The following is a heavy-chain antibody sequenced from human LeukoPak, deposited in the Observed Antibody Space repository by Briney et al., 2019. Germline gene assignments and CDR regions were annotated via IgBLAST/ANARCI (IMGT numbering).Heavy chain of an antibody. CDR2: IYYSGST. CDR3: ASRDGYNYVSAFDI. D-gene: IGHD5-24*01. J-gene: IGHJ3*02. CDR1: GGSISSGGYY. V-gene: IGHV4-31*03. Sequence: PSQTLSLTCTVSGGSISSGGYYWSWIRQHPGKGLDWIGYIYYSGSTYYNPSLKSRVTISVDTSKNQFSLKLSSVTAADTAVYYCASRDGYNYVSAFDIWGQGTMVTVSS.